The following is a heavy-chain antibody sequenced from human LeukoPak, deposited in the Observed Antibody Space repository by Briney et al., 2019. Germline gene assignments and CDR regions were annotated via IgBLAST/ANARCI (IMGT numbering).Heavy chain of an antibody. CDR2: IIPIFGTA. D-gene: IGHD2-15*01. V-gene: IGHV1-69*01. J-gene: IGHJ3*02. Sequence: SVKVSCKASGGTFSSYAISWVRQAPGQGLEWMGGIIPIFGTANYAQKFQGRVTITADESTSTAYMELSGLRSEDTAVYYCARDEAYCSGGSCGAFDIWGQGTMVTVSS. CDR3: ARDEAYCSGGSCGAFDI. CDR1: GGTFSSYA.